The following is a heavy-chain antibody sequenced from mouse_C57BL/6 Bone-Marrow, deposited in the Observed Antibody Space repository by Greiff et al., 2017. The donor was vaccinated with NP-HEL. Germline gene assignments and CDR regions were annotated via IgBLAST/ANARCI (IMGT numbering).Heavy chain of an antibody. V-gene: IGHV14-4*01. CDR1: GFNIKDDY. Sequence: EVQGVESGAELVRPGASVKLSCTASGFNIKDDYMHWVKQRPEQGLEWIGWIDPESGDTEYASKFQGKATIKADTSSNTAYLQLSSLTSEDTAVYYCTTYGSSRYYFDYWGQGTTLTVSS. J-gene: IGHJ2*01. D-gene: IGHD1-1*01. CDR3: TTYGSSRYYFDY. CDR2: IDPESGDT.